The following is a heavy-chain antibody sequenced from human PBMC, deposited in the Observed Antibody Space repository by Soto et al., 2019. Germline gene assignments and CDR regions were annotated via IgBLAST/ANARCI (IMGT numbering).Heavy chain of an antibody. J-gene: IGHJ5*02. D-gene: IGHD4-17*01. CDR1: GGSISSYY. CDR2: IYYCGST. V-gene: IGHV4-59*12. CDR3: ARDINYGGNWFDP. Sequence: SETLSLTCTVSGGSISSYYWSWIRQPPGKGLEWIGYIYYCGSTYYNPSLKSRVTISVDTSKNQFSLKLSSVTAADTAVYYCARDINYGGNWFDPWGQGTLVTVSS.